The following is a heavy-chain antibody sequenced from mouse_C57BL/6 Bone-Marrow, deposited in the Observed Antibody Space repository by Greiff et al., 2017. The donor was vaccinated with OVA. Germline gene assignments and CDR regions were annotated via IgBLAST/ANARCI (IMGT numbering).Heavy chain of an antibody. D-gene: IGHD3-2*02. Sequence: QVQLKQPGAELVKPGASVKMSCKASGYTFTSYWITWVKQRPGQGLEWIGDIYPGSGSTTYNEKFKSKATLTVDTSSSTAYMQLSSLTSEDSAVYYCARPRDSSGYGWFAYWGQGTLVTVSA. CDR3: ARPRDSSGYGWFAY. CDR1: GYTFTSYW. J-gene: IGHJ3*01. CDR2: IYPGSGST. V-gene: IGHV1-55*01.